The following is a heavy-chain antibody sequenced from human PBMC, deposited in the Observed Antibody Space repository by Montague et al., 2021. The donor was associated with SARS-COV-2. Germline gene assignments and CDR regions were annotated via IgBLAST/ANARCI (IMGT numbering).Heavy chain of an antibody. D-gene: IGHD2-2*02. Sequence: SETLSLTCAVYGGSFSGYYWSWIRQPPGKGLEWIGEINHSGSTNYNPSLKSRVTISVDTSKNQFSLKLSSVTAADTAVYYCASLTLGYCSSTSCYSDWSDPWGQGTLVTVSS. CDR2: INHSGST. CDR3: ASLTLGYCSSTSCYSDWSDP. V-gene: IGHV4-34*01. CDR1: GGSFSGYY. J-gene: IGHJ5*02.